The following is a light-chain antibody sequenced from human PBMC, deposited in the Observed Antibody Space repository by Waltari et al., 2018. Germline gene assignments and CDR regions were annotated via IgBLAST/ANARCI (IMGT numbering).Light chain of an antibody. J-gene: IGLJ3*02. CDR2: SEG. Sequence: QSVLTQPPSVSEAPRQRVTISCSGSSSNIGNNAVNWYQQLPGKAPKLLSCSEGLLPSGVSDRFSGPRSGTSASLAISGLQSEDEADYYCAAWDDSLSGWVFGGGTKLTVL. CDR1: SSNIGNNA. CDR3: AAWDDSLSGWV. V-gene: IGLV1-36*01.